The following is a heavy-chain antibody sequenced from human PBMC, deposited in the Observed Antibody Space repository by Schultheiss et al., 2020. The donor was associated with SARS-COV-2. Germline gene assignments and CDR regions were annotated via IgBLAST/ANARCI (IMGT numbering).Heavy chain of an antibody. CDR2: ISGTGGST. CDR1: GFTVSSNY. D-gene: IGHD5-24*01. CDR3: ARDGNPRWLSWYFDL. V-gene: IGHV3-23*01. Sequence: GGSLRLSCAASGFTVSSNYMSWVRQAPGKGLEWVSAISGTGGSTYYADSVKGRFTISRDNSKNTLYLQMNSLRAEDTAVYYCARDGNPRWLSWYFDLWGRGTLVTVSS. J-gene: IGHJ2*01.